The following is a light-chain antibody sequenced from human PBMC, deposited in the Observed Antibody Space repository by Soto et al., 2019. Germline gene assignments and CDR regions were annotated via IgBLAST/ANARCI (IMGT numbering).Light chain of an antibody. CDR3: QQLNSYPT. CDR2: AAS. J-gene: IGKJ2*01. CDR1: QGISSY. Sequence: DIQLTQSPSFLSASVGDRVTITCRASQGISSYLDWYQQKPGKAPKLLIYAASTLQSGVPSRFSGSGSGIEFTLTISRLQPEDFATYYCQQLNSYPTFGQGTKLEIK. V-gene: IGKV1-9*01.